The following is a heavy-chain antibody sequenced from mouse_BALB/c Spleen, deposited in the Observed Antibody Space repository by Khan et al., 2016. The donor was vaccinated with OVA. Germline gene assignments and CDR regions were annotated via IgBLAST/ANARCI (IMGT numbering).Heavy chain of an antibody. CDR1: GYTFTTAG. Sequence: QIQLVQSGPELKKPGETVRISCKASGYTFTTAGIQWVQKMPGKGFKWIGWINTHSGVPKYAEDFKGRFAFSLEISVNTAYLQITNLKNEDTATYDYAGGEAAYYRNDGGAMEYWGQGTSVTVSS. J-gene: IGHJ4*01. V-gene: IGHV9-4*02. CDR3: AGGEAAYYRNDGGAMEY. CDR2: INTHSGVP. D-gene: IGHD2-14*01.